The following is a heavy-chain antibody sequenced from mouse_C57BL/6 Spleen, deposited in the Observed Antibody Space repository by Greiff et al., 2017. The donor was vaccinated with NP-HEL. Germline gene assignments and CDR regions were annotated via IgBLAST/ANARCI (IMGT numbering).Heavy chain of an antibody. V-gene: IGHV1-64*01. Sequence: QVQLKQPGAELVKPGASVKLSCKASGYTFTSYWMHWVKQRPGQGLEWIGMIHPNSGSTNYNEKFKKKATLTVDKSSSTAYMQLSSLRSEDSAVYFCARGWDGGVFDYWGQGTTLTVSS. J-gene: IGHJ2*01. CDR3: ARGWDGGVFDY. CDR2: IHPNSGST. CDR1: GYTFTSYW. D-gene: IGHD4-1*01.